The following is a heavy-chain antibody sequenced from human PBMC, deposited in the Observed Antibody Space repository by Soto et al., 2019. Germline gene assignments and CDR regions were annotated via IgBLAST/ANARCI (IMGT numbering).Heavy chain of an antibody. Sequence: SETLSLTCDVSSGLISGTKWWSWVRQPPGKGLEWIGEIYHAGNTNYNPSLKSRVTISVDKSRNQFSLKLTSVTAADTAVYYCATGGLLRGTFDIWGQGTMVTVSS. CDR2: IYHAGNT. D-gene: IGHD4-17*01. V-gene: IGHV4-4*02. CDR1: SGLISGTKW. CDR3: ATGGLLRGTFDI. J-gene: IGHJ3*02.